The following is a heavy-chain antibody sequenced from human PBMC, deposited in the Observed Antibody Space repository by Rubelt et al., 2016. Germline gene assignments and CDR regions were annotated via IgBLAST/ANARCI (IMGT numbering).Heavy chain of an antibody. CDR1: GGSISSYY. D-gene: IGHD3-10*01. CDR2: IHYSGST. CDR3: ARGRTGGSRAASY. Sequence: QVQLQESGPGLVKASETLSLTCTVSGGSISSYYWSWIRQPPGKGPEWIGYIHYSGSTNYNPSLKSRVTISVDTSKNQFSLKLSSVTAADTAVYYCARGRTGGSRAASYWGQGTLVTVSS. J-gene: IGHJ4*02. V-gene: IGHV4-59*12.